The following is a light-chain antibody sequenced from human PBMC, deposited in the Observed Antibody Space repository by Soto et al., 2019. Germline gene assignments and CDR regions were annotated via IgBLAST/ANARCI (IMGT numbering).Light chain of an antibody. CDR1: ESVSIW. CDR2: QVS. Sequence: DIQMTQSPSTLSASVGDRVTITCRACESVSIWLAWYQQKPGRTPKLLIYQVSTLETGVPSRFSGSGSRTECALTINSQQPDDFSTYYCQQYNAYHQAFGQGTKVDIK. CDR3: QQYNAYHQA. J-gene: IGKJ1*01. V-gene: IGKV1-5*03.